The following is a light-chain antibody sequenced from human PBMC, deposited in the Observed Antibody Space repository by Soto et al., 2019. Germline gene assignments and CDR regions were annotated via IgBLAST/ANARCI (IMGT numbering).Light chain of an antibody. V-gene: IGLV2-23*02. CDR3: CSYAGGVV. J-gene: IGLJ2*01. CDR1: SSDVGSYNL. Sequence: QSALTQPASVSGSPGQSITISCTGTSSDVGSYNLVSWYQQHPGKAPKLMIYDVSERPSGVSYRFSGSKSANTASLTISGLQAEDEADYYCCSYAGGVVFGGGTQLTVL. CDR2: DVS.